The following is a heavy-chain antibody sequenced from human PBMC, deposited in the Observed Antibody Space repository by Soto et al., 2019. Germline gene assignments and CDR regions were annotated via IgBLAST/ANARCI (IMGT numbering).Heavy chain of an antibody. Sequence: SETLSLTCTVSGGSISSYYWNWIRQPAGKGLEWIGRIYTSGSTNYNPSLKSRVTMSVDTSKKQLSLKLSSVTAADTAVYYCASGTTVVTHFDYWGQGTLVTVSS. J-gene: IGHJ4*02. CDR3: ASGTTVVTHFDY. D-gene: IGHD4-17*01. CDR2: IYTSGST. CDR1: GGSISSYY. V-gene: IGHV4-4*07.